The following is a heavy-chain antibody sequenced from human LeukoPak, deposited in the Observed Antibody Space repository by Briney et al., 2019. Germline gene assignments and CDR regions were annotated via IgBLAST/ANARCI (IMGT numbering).Heavy chain of an antibody. CDR1: GFTFSSYW. J-gene: IGHJ6*03. D-gene: IGHD2-8*01. V-gene: IGHV3-7*01. Sequence: GGSLRLSCAASGFTFSSYWMSWVRQAPGKGLEGVANIKQDGSEKYYVDSVKGRFTISRDNAKNSLYLQMNSLRAEDTAVYYCARAQTSHCTNGVCRRGYYYMDVWGKGTTVTVSS. CDR2: IKQDGSEK. CDR3: ARAQTSHCTNGVCRRGYYYMDV.